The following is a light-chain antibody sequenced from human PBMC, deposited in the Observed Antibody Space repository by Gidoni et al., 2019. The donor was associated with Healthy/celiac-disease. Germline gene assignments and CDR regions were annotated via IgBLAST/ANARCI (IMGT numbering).Light chain of an antibody. CDR1: QSISSW. CDR2: DAS. J-gene: IGKJ1*01. Sequence: DIQMTQSTSTLSASVGDTVTITCRASQSISSWLAWYQQKPGKAPKLLIYDASSLESGVPSRFSGSGSGTEFTLTISSLQPDDFATYYCQQYNSYSTWTFGQGTKVEIK. CDR3: QQYNSYSTWT. V-gene: IGKV1-5*01.